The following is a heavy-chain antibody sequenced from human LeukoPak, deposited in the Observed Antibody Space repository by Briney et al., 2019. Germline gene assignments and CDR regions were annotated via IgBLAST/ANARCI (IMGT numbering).Heavy chain of an antibody. V-gene: IGHV1-18*01. J-gene: IGHJ4*02. CDR3: AREGLGELTLDY. D-gene: IGHD3-16*01. CDR2: ISTYNGNT. CDR1: GYTFINYG. Sequence: AASVKVSCKASGYTFINYGISWVRQAPGQGLEWMGWISTYNGNTNYAQKLQGRVTMTTDTSTNTAYMELRSLRSDDTAVYYCAREGLGELTLDYWGQGTLVTVSS.